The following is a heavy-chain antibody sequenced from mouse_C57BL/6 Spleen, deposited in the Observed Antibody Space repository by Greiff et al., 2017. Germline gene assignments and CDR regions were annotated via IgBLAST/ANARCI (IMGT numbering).Heavy chain of an antibody. CDR3: ARPAGSIYYFDY. D-gene: IGHD1-1*01. CDR2: IDPSDSET. J-gene: IGHJ2*01. V-gene: IGHV1-52*01. CDR1: GYTFTSYW. Sequence: QVQLQQPGAELVRPGSSVKLSCKASGYTFTSYWMHWVKQRPIQGLEWIGNIDPSDSETHYNQKFKDKATLTVDKSSSTAYMQLSSLTSEDSAVYYWARPAGSIYYFDYWGQGTTLTVSS.